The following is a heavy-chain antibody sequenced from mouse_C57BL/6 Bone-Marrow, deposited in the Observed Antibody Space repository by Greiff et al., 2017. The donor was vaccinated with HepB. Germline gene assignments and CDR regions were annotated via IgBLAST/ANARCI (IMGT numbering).Heavy chain of an antibody. D-gene: IGHD1-1*01. CDR1: GYTFTDYY. J-gene: IGHJ1*03. CDR3: AKGGSSYPYWYFDV. CDR2: INPYNGGT. V-gene: IGHV1-19*01. Sequence: VQLQQSGPVLVKPGASVKMSCKASGYTFTDYYMNWVKQSHGKSLEWIGVINPYNGGTSYNQKFKGKATLTVDKSSSTAYMELNSLTSEDSAVYYCAKGGSSYPYWYFDVWGTGTTVTVSS.